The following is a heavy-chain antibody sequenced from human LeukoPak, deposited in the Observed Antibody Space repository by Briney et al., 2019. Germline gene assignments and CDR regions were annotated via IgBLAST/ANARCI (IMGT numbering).Heavy chain of an antibody. CDR2: ISSSSSYT. Sequence: GGSLRLSCAASGFSFNTYAMSWVRQAPGKGLEWVSYISSSSSYTNYADSVKGRFTISRDNAKNSLYLQMNSLRAEDTAVYYCASGQQWLVDFGYWGQGTLVTVSS. CDR3: ASGQQWLVDFGY. CDR1: GFSFNTYA. D-gene: IGHD6-19*01. J-gene: IGHJ4*02. V-gene: IGHV3-11*06.